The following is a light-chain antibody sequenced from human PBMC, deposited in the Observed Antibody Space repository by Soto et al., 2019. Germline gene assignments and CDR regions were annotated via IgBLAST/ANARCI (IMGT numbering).Light chain of an antibody. CDR1: NSDIGSYNY. J-gene: IGLJ1*01. Sequence: QSVLAQPASVSGPSGQSITISCSGTNSDIGSYNYVSWYLQHPGKAPKLIVFEVSNRPSGISDRFSGSKSGNTAYLTISGLQTDDEAVYYCNSFTSSNTLPYVFGTGTKVTVL. CDR3: NSFTSSNTLPYV. V-gene: IGLV2-14*01. CDR2: EVS.